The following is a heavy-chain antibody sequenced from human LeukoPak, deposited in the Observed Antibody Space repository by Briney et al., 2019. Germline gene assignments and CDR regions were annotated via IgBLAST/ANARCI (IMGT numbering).Heavy chain of an antibody. J-gene: IGHJ4*02. CDR2: IIPIYGTA. V-gene: IGHV1-69*06. CDR1: GGTFSSYA. D-gene: IGHD3-10*01. Sequence: SVKVSCKASGGTFSSYAISWVRQAPGQGLEWMGGIIPIYGTANYAQKFQGRVTITADKSTSTAYMELSSLRSEDTAVYYCARDRGSGIYDYWGQGTLVTVSS. CDR3: ARDRGSGIYDY.